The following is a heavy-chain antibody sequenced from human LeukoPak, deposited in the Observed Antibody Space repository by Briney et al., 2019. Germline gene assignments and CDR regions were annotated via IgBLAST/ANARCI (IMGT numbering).Heavy chain of an antibody. Sequence: GGSLRLSCAASGFTVSSNYMSWVRQAPGKGLEWVSVIYSGGSTYYADTVKGRFTISRDNSKNTLYLQMNSLRAEDTAVYYCARSLAAAGPYYYYYYMDVWGKGTTVTVSS. CDR2: IYSGGST. J-gene: IGHJ6*03. CDR1: GFTVSSNY. V-gene: IGHV3-53*01. D-gene: IGHD6-13*01. CDR3: ARSLAAAGPYYYYYYMDV.